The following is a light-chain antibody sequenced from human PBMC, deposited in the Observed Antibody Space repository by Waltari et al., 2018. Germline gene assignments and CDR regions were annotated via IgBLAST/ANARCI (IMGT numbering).Light chain of an antibody. J-gene: IGLJ2*01. V-gene: IGLV1-44*01. CDR1: TSNIERNT. CDR3: VSWDDSLNGEI. Sequence: QSVVTQPPSASGTPGPRVAISCSGSTSNIERNTVHWYQHVPGTAPKLLIYNNDQRPSGVPDRFSGSKSDFSASLAISGLQAEDEGDYYCVSWDDSLNGEIFGGGTRLTVL. CDR2: NND.